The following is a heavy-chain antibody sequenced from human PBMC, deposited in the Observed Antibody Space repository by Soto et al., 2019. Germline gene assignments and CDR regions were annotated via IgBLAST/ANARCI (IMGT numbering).Heavy chain of an antibody. Sequence: SETLSLTCAVYGGSFSGYYWSWIRQPPGKGLEWMGEINHSGSTNYNPSLKSRVTISVDTSKNQFSLKLSSVTAADTAVYYCARRPYYYYGMDVWGQGTTVTVSS. CDR2: INHSGST. CDR1: GGSFSGYY. J-gene: IGHJ6*02. CDR3: ARRPYYYYGMDV. V-gene: IGHV4-34*01.